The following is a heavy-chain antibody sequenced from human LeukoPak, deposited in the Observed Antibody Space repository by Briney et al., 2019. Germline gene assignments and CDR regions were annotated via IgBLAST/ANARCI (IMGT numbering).Heavy chain of an antibody. CDR3: AKAGAYDSSGYYDY. CDR2: ISYDGSSK. J-gene: IGHJ4*02. D-gene: IGHD3-22*01. V-gene: IGHV3-30*18. CDR1: GFTFSSYG. Sequence: GRSLRLSCAASGFTFSSYGMHWVRQAPGKGLEWVAVISYDGSSKYYADSVKGRFTISRDNSKNTLYLQMNSLRAEDTAVYYCAKAGAYDSSGYYDYWGQGTLVTVSS.